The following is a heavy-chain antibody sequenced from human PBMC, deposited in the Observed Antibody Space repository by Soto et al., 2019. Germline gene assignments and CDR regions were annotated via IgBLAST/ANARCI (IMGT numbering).Heavy chain of an antibody. CDR1: GGSISSYY. J-gene: IGHJ6*02. CDR3: ARIPVRGALYYYYYGVDV. CDR2: IYYSGST. D-gene: IGHD3-10*01. V-gene: IGHV4-59*01. Sequence: PSETLSLTCSVSGGSISSYYWTWLRQPPGKGLAWIGYIYYSGSTNYNPSLKIRVTISVDTSKNQFSLTLSSVTAADTAVYYCARIPVRGALYYYYYGVDVWGQGTTVTVSS.